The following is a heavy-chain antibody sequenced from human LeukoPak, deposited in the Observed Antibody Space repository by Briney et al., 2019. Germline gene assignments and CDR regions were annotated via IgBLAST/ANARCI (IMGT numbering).Heavy chain of an antibody. V-gene: IGHV3-15*01. Sequence: GGSLRLSCAASGFTFSNAWMSWVRQAPGKGLEWVGRIQSKTDGGTTDYAAPVKGRFTISRDDSKNTLYLQMNSLKTEDTAVYYCTTDTHYYDSSGYYYFAYWGQGTLVTVSS. CDR2: IQSKTDGGTT. CDR3: TTDTHYYDSSGYYYFAY. D-gene: IGHD3-22*01. CDR1: GFTFSNAW. J-gene: IGHJ4*02.